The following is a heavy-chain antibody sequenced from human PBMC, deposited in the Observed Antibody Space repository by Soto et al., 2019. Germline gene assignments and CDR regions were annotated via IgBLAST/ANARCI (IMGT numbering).Heavy chain of an antibody. CDR2: IIPMLDSA. V-gene: IGHV1-69*12. CDR1: GGTFDKYA. J-gene: IGHJ6*02. CDR3: ARTDHYDSLGKTYFYYGMDV. Sequence: QVQLVQSGAEVKQPGSSVKVSCKASGGTFDKYAITWVRQAPGQGLEWMAGIIPMLDSANYAEKFQDRVTITADESTSTVYMEVSSLRSEDTAVYYCARTDHYDSLGKTYFYYGMDVWCQGTTGTFSS. D-gene: IGHD3-22*01.